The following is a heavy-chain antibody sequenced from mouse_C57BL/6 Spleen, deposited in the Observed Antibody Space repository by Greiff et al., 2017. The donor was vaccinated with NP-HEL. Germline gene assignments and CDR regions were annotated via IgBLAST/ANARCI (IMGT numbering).Heavy chain of an antibody. J-gene: IGHJ1*03. CDR1: GFTFSSYA. V-gene: IGHV5-4*03. D-gene: IGHD1-1*01. CDR3: ARIDYGSSPWYFDV. Sequence: DVMLVESGGGLVKPGGSLKLSCAASGFTFSSYAMSWVRQTPEKRLEWVATISDGGSYTYYPDNVKGRFTISRDNAKNNLYLQMSHLKSEDTAMYYCARIDYGSSPWYFDVWGTGTTVTVSS. CDR2: ISDGGSYT.